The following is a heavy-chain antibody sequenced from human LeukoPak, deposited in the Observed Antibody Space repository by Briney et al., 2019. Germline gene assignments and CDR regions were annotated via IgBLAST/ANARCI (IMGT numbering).Heavy chain of an antibody. Sequence: GGSLRLSCAASGFTFRSYWMSWVRQAPGKGLEWVANIKEDGGEINYVDSVKGRFTISRDNGKNSLYLQMNSLRAEDTGVYYCAGVDAAMPDAFDIWGQGTTVTVSS. CDR3: AGVDAAMPDAFDI. J-gene: IGHJ3*02. CDR2: IKEDGGEI. V-gene: IGHV3-7*04. D-gene: IGHD5-18*01. CDR1: GFTFRSYW.